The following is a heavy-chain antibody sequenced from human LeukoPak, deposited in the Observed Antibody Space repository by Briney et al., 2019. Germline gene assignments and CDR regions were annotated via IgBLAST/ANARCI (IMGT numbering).Heavy chain of an antibody. CDR1: GGSISSSSYY. CDR3: ARVDTAMAYYYYYGMDV. Sequence: PSETLSLTCTVSGGSISSSSYYWGWIRQPPGKGLEWIGSIYYSGSTYYNPSLKSRVTISVDTSKTQFSLKLSSVTAADTAVYYCARVDTAMAYYYYYGMDVWGQGTTVTVSS. V-gene: IGHV4-39*01. CDR2: IYYSGST. J-gene: IGHJ6*02. D-gene: IGHD5-18*01.